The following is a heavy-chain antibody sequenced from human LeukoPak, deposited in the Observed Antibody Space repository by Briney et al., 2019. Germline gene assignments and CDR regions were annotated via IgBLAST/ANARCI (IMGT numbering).Heavy chain of an antibody. CDR1: GFTFNSYG. CDR3: ARDDSGSYSFDY. D-gene: IGHD1-26*01. V-gene: IGHV3-30*03. J-gene: IGHJ4*02. CDR2: ISYDGSNK. Sequence: GRSLRLSCAASGFTFNSYGMHWVRQAPGKGLEWVAVISYDGSNKYYADSVKGRFTISRDNSKNTLYLQMNSLRAEDTAVYYCARDDSGSYSFDYWGQGTLVTVSS.